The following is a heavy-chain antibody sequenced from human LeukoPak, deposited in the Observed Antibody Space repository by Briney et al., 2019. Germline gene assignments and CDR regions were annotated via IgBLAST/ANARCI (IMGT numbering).Heavy chain of an antibody. V-gene: IGHV1-69*04. CDR1: GGIFSSYA. CDR3: ARDLPPYYFDY. J-gene: IGHJ4*02. Sequence: SVKVSCKASGGIFSSYAISWVRQAPGQGLEWMGRIIPILGIANYAQKFQGRVTITADKSTSTAYMDLGSLRSEDTAVYYCARDLPPYYFDYWGQGTLVTVSS. CDR2: IIPILGIA.